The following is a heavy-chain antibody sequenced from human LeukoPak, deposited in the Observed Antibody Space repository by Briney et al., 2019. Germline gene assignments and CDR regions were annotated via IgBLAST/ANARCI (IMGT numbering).Heavy chain of an antibody. CDR1: GFTFSSYS. CDR3: ARGVGYCSSTSFYKGRDAFDI. Sequence: GGSLRLSCAASGFTFSSYSMNWVRQAPGKGLEWVSYFSSSSSTIYYADSVKGRFTISRDNAKNSLYQQMNCLGVEDTAVYYRARGVGYCSSTSFYKGRDAFDIWGQGTMVTVSS. V-gene: IGHV3-48*01. D-gene: IGHD2-2*02. J-gene: IGHJ3*02. CDR2: FSSSSSTI.